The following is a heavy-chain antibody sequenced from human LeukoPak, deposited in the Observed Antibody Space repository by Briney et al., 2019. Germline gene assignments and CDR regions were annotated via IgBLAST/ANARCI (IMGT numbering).Heavy chain of an antibody. CDR2: TSTGSSYI. D-gene: IGHD2-2*01. CDR3: ARLRGYCSSTSCYVAFDI. V-gene: IGHV3-21*01. J-gene: IGHJ3*02. CDR1: GFTFSSYS. Sequence: GGSLRLSCAASGFTFSSYSMNWVRQAPGKGLEWVSSTSTGSSYIDYADSVKGRFTISRDNAKNSLYLQMNSLRAEDTAVYYCARLRGYCSSTSCYVAFDIWGQGTMVTVSS.